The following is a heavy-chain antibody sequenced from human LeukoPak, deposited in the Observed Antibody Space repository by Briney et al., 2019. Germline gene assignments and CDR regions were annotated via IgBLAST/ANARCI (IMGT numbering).Heavy chain of an antibody. J-gene: IGHJ4*02. CDR3: ARDLEDSSGWYPIDY. CDR2: INPNSGGT. CDR1: GYTFTGYY. Sequence: ASVKVSCRASGYTFTGYYMHWVRQAPGQGLEWMGGINPNSGGTNYAQKFQGRVTMTRDTSISTAYMELSRLRSDDTAVYYCARDLEDSSGWYPIDYWGQGTLVTVSS. V-gene: IGHV1-2*02. D-gene: IGHD6-19*01.